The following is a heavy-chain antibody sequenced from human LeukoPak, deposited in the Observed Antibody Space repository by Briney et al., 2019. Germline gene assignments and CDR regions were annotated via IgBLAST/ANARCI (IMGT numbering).Heavy chain of an antibody. J-gene: IGHJ3*02. CDR2: IYYSGST. CDR3: ARDRRRYYYDSSGSLDAFDI. D-gene: IGHD3-22*01. Sequence: SETPSLTCTVSGGSISSYYWSWIRQPPGKGLEWIGYIYYSGSTNYNPSLKSRVTISVDTSKNQFSLKLSSVTAADTAVYYCARDRRRYYYDSSGSLDAFDIWGQGTMVTVSS. CDR1: GGSISSYY. V-gene: IGHV4-59*01.